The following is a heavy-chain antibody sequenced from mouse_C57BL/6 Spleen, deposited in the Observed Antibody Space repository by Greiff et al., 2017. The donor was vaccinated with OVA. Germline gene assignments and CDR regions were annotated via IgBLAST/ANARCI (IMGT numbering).Heavy chain of an antibody. V-gene: IGHV1-64*01. Sequence: VQLKQPGAELVKPGASVKLSCKASGYTFTSYWMHWVKQRTGQGLEWIGMIHPNSGSTKYNEKFKSKATLTVDKSSSTAYMQLSSLTSEYSAVYYCAREGAARYWGQGTTLTVSS. J-gene: IGHJ2*01. CDR2: IHPNSGST. CDR1: GYTFTSYW. D-gene: IGHD3-1*01. CDR3: AREGAARY.